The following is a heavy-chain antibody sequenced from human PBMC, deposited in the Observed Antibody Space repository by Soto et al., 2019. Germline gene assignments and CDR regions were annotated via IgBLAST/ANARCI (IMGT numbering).Heavy chain of an antibody. D-gene: IGHD3-10*01. CDR3: VKGGWSDS. J-gene: IGHJ5*01. Sequence: PGGSLRLSCTASGFTFSALLMTWVRQAPGKGLEWVSCVSTSGSDTFYADSVKGRFTISRDNSINTLYLHMNSLRADDTAVYYRVKGGWSDSWGQGTLVTVSS. CDR2: VSTSGSDT. V-gene: IGHV3-23*01. CDR1: GFTFSALL.